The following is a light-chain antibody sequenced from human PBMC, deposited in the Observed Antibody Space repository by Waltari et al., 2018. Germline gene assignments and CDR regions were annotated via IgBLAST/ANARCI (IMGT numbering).Light chain of an antibody. CDR1: SSDVGGYNY. V-gene: IGLV2-14*01. Sequence: QSALTQPASVSGSPGQSITISCTGTSSDVGGYNYVSWYLQHPGKVPKLLIFDVSNRPSGVSNRFSGSKSGNTASLTISGLQAEDESDYYCCSFTSRSTWVFGGGTKLTVL. CDR3: CSFTSRSTWV. J-gene: IGLJ3*02. CDR2: DVS.